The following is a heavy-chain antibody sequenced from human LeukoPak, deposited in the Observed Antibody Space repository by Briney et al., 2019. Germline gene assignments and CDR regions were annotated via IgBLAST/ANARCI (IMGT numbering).Heavy chain of an antibody. D-gene: IGHD1-26*01. CDR1: GFSVSNSY. V-gene: IGHV3-66*02. CDR2: IYSGSPT. CDR3: ARRIQVSWGMDV. Sequence: GGSLRHSSAASGFSVSNSYMNWVPQAPGKGLEWVSVIYSGSPTYYADSVKGRFTISRDKSKNTQYLQMNSQRPEDTAVYYCARRIQVSWGMDVWGQGTTVTVSS. J-gene: IGHJ6*02.